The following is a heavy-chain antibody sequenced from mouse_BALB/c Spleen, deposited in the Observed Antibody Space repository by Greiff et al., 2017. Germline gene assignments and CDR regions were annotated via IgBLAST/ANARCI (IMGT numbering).Heavy chain of an antibody. V-gene: IGHV14-3*02. D-gene: IGHD3-1*01. J-gene: IGHJ2*01. CDR2: IDPANGNT. CDR3: ARQLGLPYYFDY. Sequence: VQLKQSGAELVKPGASVKLSCTASGFNIKDTYMHWVKQRPEQGLEWIGRIDPANGNTKYDPKFQGKATITADTSSNTAYLQLSSLTSEDTAVYYCARQLGLPYYFDYWGQGTTLTVSS. CDR1: GFNIKDTY.